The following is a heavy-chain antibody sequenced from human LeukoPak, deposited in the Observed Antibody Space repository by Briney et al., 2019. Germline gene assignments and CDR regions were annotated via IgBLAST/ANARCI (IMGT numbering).Heavy chain of an antibody. CDR1: GGSISTSSYY. CDR3: ASRKLGNDY. J-gene: IGHJ4*02. D-gene: IGHD7-27*01. CDR2: ISSSGST. V-gene: IGHV4-61*02. Sequence: SETLSLTCTVSGGSISTSSYYWGWIRQPAGKGLEWIGRISSSGSTNYNPSLKSRVTISADTSQNQFSLKLSSVTAADTAVYYCASRKLGNDYWGQGTLVTVSS.